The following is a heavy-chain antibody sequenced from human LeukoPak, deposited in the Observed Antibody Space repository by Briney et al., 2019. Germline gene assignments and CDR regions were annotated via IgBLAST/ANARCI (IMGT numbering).Heavy chain of an antibody. CDR1: GFTFSSYA. V-gene: IGHV3-30*04. J-gene: IGHJ4*02. CDR3: ATQPCSGGRCYLLH. Sequence: GGSLRLSCAASGFTFSSYAMHWVRQAPGKGLEWVAVISFDGSDKFHADSVKGRFTISRDNSKNTLYLQLNSPRAEDTAVYYCATQPCSGGRCYLLHWGQGTLVTVSS. CDR2: ISFDGSDK. D-gene: IGHD2-15*01.